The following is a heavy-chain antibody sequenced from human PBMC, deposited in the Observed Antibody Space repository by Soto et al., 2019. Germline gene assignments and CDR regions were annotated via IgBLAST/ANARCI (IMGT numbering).Heavy chain of an antibody. J-gene: IGHJ5*02. Sequence: PXETLSLTCAVSGGSISSSNWWSCVRQPPGKGLEWIGEIYHSGSTNYNPSLKSRVTISVDKSKNQFSLKLSSVTAADTAVYYCAGYIVVVPAASNWFDPWGQGTLVTVSS. CDR1: GGSISSSNW. V-gene: IGHV4-4*02. CDR3: AGYIVVVPAASNWFDP. D-gene: IGHD2-2*01. CDR2: IYHSGST.